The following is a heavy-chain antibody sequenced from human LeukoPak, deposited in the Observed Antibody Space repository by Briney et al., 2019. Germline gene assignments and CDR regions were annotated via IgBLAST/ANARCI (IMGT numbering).Heavy chain of an antibody. CDR1: GGSLSSYY. D-gene: IGHD2-2*01. CDR2: IYYSGST. CDR3: ARAYCSSTSCYVYFDY. V-gene: IGHV4-59*01. J-gene: IGHJ4*02. Sequence: SETLSLTCTVSGGSLSSYYWSWIRQPPGKGLEWIGYIYYSGSTNYNPSLKSRVTISVDTSKNQFSLKLSSVTAADTAVYYCARAYCSSTSCYVYFDYWGQGTLVTVSS.